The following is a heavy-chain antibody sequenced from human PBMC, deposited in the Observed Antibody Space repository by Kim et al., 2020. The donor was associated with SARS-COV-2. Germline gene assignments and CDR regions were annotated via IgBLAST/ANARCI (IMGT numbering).Heavy chain of an antibody. J-gene: IGHJ2*01. V-gene: IGHV3-7*01. CDR1: GFTFSDCW. D-gene: IGHD6-25*01. Sequence: GGSLRLSCAASGFTFSDCWMSWLLQAPGKGLEWMASIKQDGSEKNYVDSVKGRFTISRDNAKRSLYLEVNTLRTEDTAVYYCARHQRRYFDLWGRGTLVTVSS. CDR3: ARHQRRYFDL. CDR2: IKQDGSEK.